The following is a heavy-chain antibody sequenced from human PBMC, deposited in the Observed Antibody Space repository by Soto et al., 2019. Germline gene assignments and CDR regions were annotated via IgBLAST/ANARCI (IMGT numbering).Heavy chain of an antibody. J-gene: IGHJ5*02. CDR1: GGYFRCYY. V-gene: IGHV4-34*01. Sequence: SETLSLTCAVYGGYFRCYYWSWIRQPPGKGLEWIGEINHSGSTNYNPSLKSRVTISVDTSKNQFSLKLSSVTAADTAVYYCARGMYYDFWSGFRATENWFDPWGQGTLVTVSS. D-gene: IGHD3-3*01. CDR3: ARGMYYDFWSGFRATENWFDP. CDR2: INHSGST.